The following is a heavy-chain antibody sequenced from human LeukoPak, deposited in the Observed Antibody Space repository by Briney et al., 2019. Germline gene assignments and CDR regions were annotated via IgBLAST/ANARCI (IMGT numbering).Heavy chain of an antibody. CDR2: INPSGGST. Sequence: ASVKVSCKASGYTFTSYDINWVRQATGQGLEWMGIINPSGGSTSYAQKFQGRVTMTRDTSTSTVYMELSSLRSEDTAVYYCASSGQKVETFDYWGQGTLVTVSS. CDR3: ASSGQKVETFDY. CDR1: GYTFTSYD. J-gene: IGHJ4*02. D-gene: IGHD3-10*01. V-gene: IGHV1-46*01.